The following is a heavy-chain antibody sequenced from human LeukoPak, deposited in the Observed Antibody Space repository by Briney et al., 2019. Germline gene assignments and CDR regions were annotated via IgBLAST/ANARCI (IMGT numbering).Heavy chain of an antibody. J-gene: IGHJ4*02. Sequence: PSETLSLTCAVSGGSISSNNYYWGWIRQPPGKGLEWIGSIYYSGSTYYNPSLKSRVTISVDTSKNQFSLKLSSVTAADTAVYYCARTRYYYNSRSYGAPYYFDYWGQGTLVTVSS. CDR1: GGSISSNNYY. D-gene: IGHD3-10*01. CDR2: IYYSGST. CDR3: ARTRYYYNSRSYGAPYYFDY. V-gene: IGHV4-39*01.